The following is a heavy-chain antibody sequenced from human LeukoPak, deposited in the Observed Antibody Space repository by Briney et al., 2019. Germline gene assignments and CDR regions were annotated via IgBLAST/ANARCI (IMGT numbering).Heavy chain of an antibody. CDR3: ARGGYCGGDCSVAFDI. CDR2: IYGGVTTT. V-gene: IGHV3-23*01. D-gene: IGHD2-21*02. J-gene: IGHJ3*02. CDR1: GFTFSKFT. Sequence: GGSLRLSCVGSGFTFSKFTMGWVRQAPGKGLEWISGIYGGVTTTTFYAESAKGRFTISRDNSKNTLYLQMNSLRDEDTAVYYCARGGYCGGDCSVAFDIWGQGTMVTVSS.